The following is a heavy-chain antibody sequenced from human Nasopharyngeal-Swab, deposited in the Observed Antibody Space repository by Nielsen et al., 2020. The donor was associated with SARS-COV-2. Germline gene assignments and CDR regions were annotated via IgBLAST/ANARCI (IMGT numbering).Heavy chain of an antibody. J-gene: IGHJ6*03. CDR2: MNPNSGNT. V-gene: IGHV1-8*01. D-gene: IGHD3-22*01. CDR3: ARGPYYYDSSGYRAYYYYMEV. Sequence: WVRQAPGQGLEWMGWMNPNSGNTGYAQKFQGRVTMTRNTSISTAYMELSSLRSEDTAVYYCARGPYYYDSSGYRAYYYYMEVWGKGTTVTVSS.